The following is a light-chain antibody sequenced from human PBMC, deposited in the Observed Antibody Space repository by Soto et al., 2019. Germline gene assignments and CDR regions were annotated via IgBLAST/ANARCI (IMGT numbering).Light chain of an antibody. V-gene: IGLV6-57*04. Sequence: NFMLTQPHSVSESPGKTVIISCTRSSGSIASNYVQWYQQRPGSAPTIVIFEDDQRPSGVPDRFSGSIASSSNSASLTISGLETEDEADYCCQSYDGTTVVFGGGTQLTVL. CDR2: EDD. CDR3: QSYDGTTVV. J-gene: IGLJ7*01. CDR1: SGSIASNY.